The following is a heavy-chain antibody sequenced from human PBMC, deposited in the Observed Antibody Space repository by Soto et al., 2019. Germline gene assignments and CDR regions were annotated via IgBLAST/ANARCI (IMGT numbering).Heavy chain of an antibody. CDR1: GGSICSYY. CDR2: IYYSGST. D-gene: IGHD2-15*01. V-gene: IGHV4-59*08. Sequence: PSETLSLTCTVSGGSICSYYWSWIRQPPGKGLEWIGSIYYSGSTYYNPSLKSRVTISADTSQNQFSLDLTSVTATDTAVYFCARHPGYCSGGSCNGQYTLDVWGQGTTVTVSS. CDR3: ARHPGYCSGGSCNGQYTLDV. J-gene: IGHJ6*02.